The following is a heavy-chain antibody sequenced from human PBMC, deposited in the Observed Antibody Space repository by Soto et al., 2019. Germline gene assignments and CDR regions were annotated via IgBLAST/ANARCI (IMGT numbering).Heavy chain of an antibody. CDR1: RPIFSGYG. V-gene: IGHV3-33*01. CDR2: IWYDGSNK. CDR3: ARDGIGGTVFRGFCDY. Sequence: QEHLVESGGGVVQPGRSLRLSCAASRPIFSGYGMHWVRQAPGKGLEWVAVIWYDGSNKYYADSVKGRFTISRDNSKNMLYLQMDSLRVEDTAVYYCARDGIGGTVFRGFCDYWGQGTLVTVSS. D-gene: IGHD1-7*01. J-gene: IGHJ4*02.